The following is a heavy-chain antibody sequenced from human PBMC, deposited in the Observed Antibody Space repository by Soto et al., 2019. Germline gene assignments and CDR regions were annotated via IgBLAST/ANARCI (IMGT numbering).Heavy chain of an antibody. CDR1: GFAFNTYA. D-gene: IGHD4-4*01. CDR2: TYPGDSDT. V-gene: IGHV5-51*01. J-gene: IGHJ6*02. CDR3: ARRGGYSNLDYYYYGMDV. Sequence: GGSLRLSCAASGFAFNTYAMSWVRQAPGKGLEWMGITYPGDSDTRYSPSFQGQVTISADKSISTAYLQWSSLKASDTAMYYCARRGGYSNLDYYYYGMDVWGQGTTVTVSS.